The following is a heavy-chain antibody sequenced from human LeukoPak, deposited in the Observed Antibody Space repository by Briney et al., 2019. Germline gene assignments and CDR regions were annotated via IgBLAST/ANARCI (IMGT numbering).Heavy chain of an antibody. D-gene: IGHD2-2*01. V-gene: IGHV3-23*01. CDR1: GFTFSSYA. CDR2: ISGSCGST. Sequence: QPGGSLRLSCAASGFTFSSYAMSGVRQAPGKGLEWVSAISGSCGSTYYADSVKGRFTISRDNSKNTLYLQMNSLGAEDTAVYYCAKVRNIVVVPAANFDYWGQGTLVTVSS. J-gene: IGHJ4*02. CDR3: AKVRNIVVVPAANFDY.